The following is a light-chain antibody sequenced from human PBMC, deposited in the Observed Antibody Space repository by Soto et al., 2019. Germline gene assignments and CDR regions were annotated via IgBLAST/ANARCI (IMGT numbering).Light chain of an antibody. CDR1: QSVSSW. CDR2: NAS. CDR3: QQYDSYPLT. V-gene: IGKV1-5*03. J-gene: IGKJ1*01. Sequence: EIEMTQSPSTLSASVGDRVTITCRASQSVSSWLAWYQQKPGKAPKLLIYNASSLDSGVPSRFSGSGSGTEFTLTISSLQPDDFATYYCQQYDSYPLTFGQGTKVEIK.